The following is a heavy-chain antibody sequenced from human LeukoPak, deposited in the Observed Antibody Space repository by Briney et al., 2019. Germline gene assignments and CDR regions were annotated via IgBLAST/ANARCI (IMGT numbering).Heavy chain of an antibody. J-gene: IGHJ4*02. CDR3: ARATLVRGVIIPLYYFDY. CDR1: GFTFSSYS. Sequence: GGSLRLSCAAFGFTFSSYSMNWVRQAPGKGLEWVSSISSSSSYIYYADSVKGRFTISRDNAKNSLYLQMNSLRAEDTAVYYCARATLVRGVIIPLYYFDYWGQGTLVTVSS. D-gene: IGHD3-10*01. V-gene: IGHV3-21*01. CDR2: ISSSSSYI.